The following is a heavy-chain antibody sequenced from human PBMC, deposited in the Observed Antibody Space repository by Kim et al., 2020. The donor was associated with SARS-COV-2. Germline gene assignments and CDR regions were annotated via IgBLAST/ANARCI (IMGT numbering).Heavy chain of an antibody. CDR1: GFTFNNNA. Sequence: GGSLRLSCATSGFTFNNNAMGWVRQAPGKGLECVATISRSGDSTAYAASVKGRFTISRDNSKNTVYMQMNSLRGEDTALYYCVQWRGGYAEHWGQGTLVTVSS. CDR3: VQWRGGYAEH. CDR2: ISRSGDST. J-gene: IGHJ1*01. D-gene: IGHD2-2*01. V-gene: IGHV3-23*01.